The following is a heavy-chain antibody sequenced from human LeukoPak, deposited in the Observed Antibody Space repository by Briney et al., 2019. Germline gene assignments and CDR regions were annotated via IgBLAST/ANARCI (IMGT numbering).Heavy chain of an antibody. D-gene: IGHD6-19*01. V-gene: IGHV3-53*01. J-gene: IGHJ5*02. CDR3: AREVVDSSGWYFRWCDP. Sequence: GGSLRLSCVASGFTPSGVSMSSGRRAPGKGLEWVSVIYTSGSTHYADSVKGRFTISRDNSKNTLFLQMNSLRVEDTAVYYCAREVVDSSGWYFRWCDPWGQGTVVTVSS. CDR2: IYTSGST. CDR1: GFTPSGVS.